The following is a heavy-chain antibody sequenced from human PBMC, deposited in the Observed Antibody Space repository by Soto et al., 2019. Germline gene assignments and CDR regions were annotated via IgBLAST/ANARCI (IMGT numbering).Heavy chain of an antibody. J-gene: IGHJ4*02. V-gene: IGHV3-23*01. Sequence: LRLSCAASGFTFSSYAMSWVRQAPGKGLEWVSAISGSGGSTYYADSVKGRFTISRDNSKNTLYLQMNSLRAEDTAVYYCAKVGVYNWNNGYYWGQGTLVTVSS. CDR2: ISGSGGST. CDR3: AKVGVYNWNNGYY. CDR1: GFTFSSYA. D-gene: IGHD1-20*01.